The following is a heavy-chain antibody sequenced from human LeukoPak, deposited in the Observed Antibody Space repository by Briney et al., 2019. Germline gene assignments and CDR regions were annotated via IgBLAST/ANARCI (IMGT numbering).Heavy chain of an antibody. CDR1: GFTFRLYE. CDR3: VRGYTYNSDYFDY. D-gene: IGHD5-18*01. J-gene: IGHJ4*02. V-gene: IGHV3-48*03. CDR2: ISSTGSTI. Sequence: GGSLRLSCAASGFTFRLYEMNWVRQAPGKGLEWVSYISSTGSTIYYVDSVKGRFTISRDNAKNSLDVQMNSLRAEDTAVYYCVRGYTYNSDYFDYWGQGALVTVSS.